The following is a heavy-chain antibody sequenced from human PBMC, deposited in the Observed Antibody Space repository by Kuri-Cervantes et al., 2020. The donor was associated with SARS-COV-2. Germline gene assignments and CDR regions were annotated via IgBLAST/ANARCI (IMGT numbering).Heavy chain of an antibody. CDR1: GFTFSSCT. J-gene: IGHJ3*02. V-gene: IGHV3-30-3*01. D-gene: IGHD3-3*01. CDR3: ARSGYYDAFDI. CDR2: ISYDVIDE. Sequence: GESLKISCAASGFTFSSCTMHWVRQAPGKGLEWVAGISYDVIDEYYTDSVKGRFTISRENSKYILYLQMESLRTEDTAIYYCARSGYYDAFDIWGRGTLVTVSS.